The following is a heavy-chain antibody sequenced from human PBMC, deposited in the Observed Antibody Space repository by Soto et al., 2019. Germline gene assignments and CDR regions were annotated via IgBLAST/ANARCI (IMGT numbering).Heavy chain of an antibody. Sequence: EVQLVQSGAEVKKPGESLRISCKGSGYSFTSYWISWVRQMPGKGLEWMGRIDPSDSYTNYSPSFQGHVTISADKSISTAYLQWSSLKASDTAMYYCARVPVAGQRPDTYYYDSSGYYWDYWGQGTLVTVSS. CDR3: ARVPVAGQRPDTYYYDSSGYYWDY. CDR2: IDPSDSYT. CDR1: GYSFTSYW. V-gene: IGHV5-10-1*03. J-gene: IGHJ4*02. D-gene: IGHD3-22*01.